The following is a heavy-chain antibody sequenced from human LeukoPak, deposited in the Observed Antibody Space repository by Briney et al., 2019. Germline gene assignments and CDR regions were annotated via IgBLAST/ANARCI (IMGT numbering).Heavy chain of an antibody. D-gene: IGHD3-10*02. J-gene: IGHJ6*04. CDR2: ISSSSSYI. CDR1: GFTFSSYS. V-gene: IGHV3-21*01. CDR3: AELGITMIGGV. Sequence: GGSLRLSCAGSGFTFSSYSINWVRRAPGKGLEWVSSISSSSSYIYYADSVKGRFTISRDNAKNSLYLQMNSLRAEDTAVYYCAELGITMIGGVWGKGTTVTISS.